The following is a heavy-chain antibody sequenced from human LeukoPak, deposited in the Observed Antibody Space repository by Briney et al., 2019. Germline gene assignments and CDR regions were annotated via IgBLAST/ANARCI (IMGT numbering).Heavy chain of an antibody. Sequence: SETLPLTCTVSGGSISSYYWSWIRQPPGKGLEWIGYIYYSGSTNYNPSLKSRVTISVDTSKNQFSLKLSSVTAADTAVYYCAREGGPRGVIPHFDYWGQGTLVTVSS. CDR3: AREGGPRGVIPHFDY. V-gene: IGHV4-59*01. CDR1: GGSISSYY. D-gene: IGHD3-10*01. J-gene: IGHJ4*02. CDR2: IYYSGST.